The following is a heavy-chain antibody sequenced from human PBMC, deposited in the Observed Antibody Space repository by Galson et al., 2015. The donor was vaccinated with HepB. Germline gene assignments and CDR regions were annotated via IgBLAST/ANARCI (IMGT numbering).Heavy chain of an antibody. J-gene: IGHJ4*02. CDR3: TRTRAVGLQQPYLDY. CDR2: IYPGDSDT. CDR1: GYSFSTYW. Sequence: QSGAEVKKPGESLKISCKGSGYSFSTYWIGWVRQMPGKGLEWMGIIYPGDSDTRYSPSFQGQVTISADTSISTAYLHWSSLKASDSAMYYCTRTRAVGLQQPYLDYWGQGTLVTVSS. D-gene: IGHD6-19*01. V-gene: IGHV5-51*01.